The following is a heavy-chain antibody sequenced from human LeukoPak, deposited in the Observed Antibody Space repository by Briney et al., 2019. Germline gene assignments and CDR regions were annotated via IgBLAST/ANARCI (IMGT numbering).Heavy chain of an antibody. Sequence: ASVKVSCKASGYTFTSYDINWVRQASGQRLDLMRRMNPNSGNTGYAQKFQGRVTMTRNTSISTAYMELSSLRSEDTAVYYCARALTTVTKGAGYWGQGTLVTVSS. CDR1: GYTFTSYD. J-gene: IGHJ4*02. CDR3: ARALTTVTKGAGY. CDR2: MNPNSGNT. V-gene: IGHV1-8*01. D-gene: IGHD4-17*01.